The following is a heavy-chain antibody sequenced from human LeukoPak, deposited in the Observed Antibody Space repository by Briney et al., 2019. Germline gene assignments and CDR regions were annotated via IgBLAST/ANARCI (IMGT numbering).Heavy chain of an antibody. V-gene: IGHV4-59*08. D-gene: IGHD3-9*01. CDR1: GGSISSYY. Sequence: PSETLSLTCTVSGGSISSYYWSWIRQPPGKGLEWIGYIYYWGSTNYNPSLKSRVTISVDTSKNQFSLKLSSVTAADTAVYYCARLNYDILTGYYRGLTPYFDYWGQGTLVTVSS. CDR3: ARLNYDILTGYYRGLTPYFDY. J-gene: IGHJ4*02. CDR2: IYYWGST.